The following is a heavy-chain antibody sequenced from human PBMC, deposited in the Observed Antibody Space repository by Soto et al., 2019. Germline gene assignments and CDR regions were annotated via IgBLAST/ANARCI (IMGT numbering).Heavy chain of an antibody. V-gene: IGHV3-73*01. CDR1: GLSFSDSP. D-gene: IGHD3-10*01. CDR2: IRSKDYNYAT. Sequence: EVQLVQSGGGLVQPGESLQLSCAASGLSFSDSPIHWVRQASGKGLEWVGRIRSKDYNYATAYAASVKGRFAVSRDDSKSTAYLQMNSLKIEDTAVYYCIRGGVRTWRLDPWGQGTLVTVSS. J-gene: IGHJ5*02. CDR3: IRGGVRTWRLDP.